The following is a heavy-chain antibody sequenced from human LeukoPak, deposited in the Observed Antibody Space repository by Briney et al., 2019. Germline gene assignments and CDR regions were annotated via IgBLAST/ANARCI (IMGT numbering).Heavy chain of an antibody. Sequence: GGSLRLSCAASGFTVSSNYMSCLREAPGKGLEGVSVIYSGGSTYYADSLKGRFTISRDNSKQTLYVPMNSLRGGDTAVFYCARDAVWGQGTLVTVSS. J-gene: IGHJ4*02. CDR3: ARDAV. CDR2: IYSGGST. CDR1: GFTVSSNY. V-gene: IGHV3-66*02.